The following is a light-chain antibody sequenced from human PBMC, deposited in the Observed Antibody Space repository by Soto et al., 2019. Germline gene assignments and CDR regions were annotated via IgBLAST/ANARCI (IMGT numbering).Light chain of an antibody. V-gene: IGKV3-11*01. CDR1: QSVSSY. CDR3: QQRSNWPPDT. J-gene: IGKJ2*01. CDR2: DAS. Sequence: EIVLTQSPATLSLSPGERATLSCRASQSVSSYLAWYQQKPGQAPRLLIYDASNRATGIPARFSGSGSGTDFTPTISSIEPEDVAVYYCQQRSNWPPDTFGQGTKLEIK.